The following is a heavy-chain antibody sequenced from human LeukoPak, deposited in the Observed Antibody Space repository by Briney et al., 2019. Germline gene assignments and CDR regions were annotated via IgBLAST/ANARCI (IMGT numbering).Heavy chain of an antibody. CDR2: IYSGGST. J-gene: IGHJ4*02. V-gene: IGHV3-53*04. CDR1: GFTVSSNY. Sequence: GGSLRLSCAASGFTVSSNYMSWVRQAPGKGLEWVSVIYSGGSTYYADSVKGRSTISRHNSKNTLYLQMNSLRAEDTAVYYCARVEIYYDSSGYYFDYWGQGTLVTVSS. CDR3: ARVEIYYDSSGYYFDY. D-gene: IGHD3-22*01.